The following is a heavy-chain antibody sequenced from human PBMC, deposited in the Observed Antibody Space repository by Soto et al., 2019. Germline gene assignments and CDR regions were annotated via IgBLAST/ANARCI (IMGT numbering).Heavy chain of an antibody. CDR2: LSSSGHT. CDR1: GVSISTNY. J-gene: IGHJ5*02. V-gene: IGHV4-4*08. D-gene: IGHD4-17*01. Sequence: QVQLQESGPGLVKPSETLSLTCTVSGVSISTNYWSWIRHPPGKGLEWIGYLSSSGHTSYNASLRRRITISIDTSKNQFSLKLTSGTAADTAVYYCASPHGALFDPWGQGTLVTVSS. CDR3: ASPHGALFDP.